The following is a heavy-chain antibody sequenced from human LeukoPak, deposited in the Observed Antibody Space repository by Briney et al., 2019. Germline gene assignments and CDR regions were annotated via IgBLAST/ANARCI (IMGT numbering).Heavy chain of an antibody. Sequence: TLSLTCTVSGGSISSGGYYWSWIRQHPGKGLEWIGHIYYSGSTYYNPSLKSRVTISVDTSKNQFSLKLSSVTAADTAVYYCARGGYCSGGSCYSVWFDPWGQGTLVTVSS. CDR1: GGSISSGGYY. V-gene: IGHV4-31*03. J-gene: IGHJ5*02. CDR2: IYYSGST. D-gene: IGHD2-15*01. CDR3: ARGGYCSGGSCYSVWFDP.